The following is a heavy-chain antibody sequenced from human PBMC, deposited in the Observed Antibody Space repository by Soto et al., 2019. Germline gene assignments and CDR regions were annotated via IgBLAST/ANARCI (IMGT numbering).Heavy chain of an antibody. CDR3: ARSRGLDY. Sequence: EVQLVESGGDLVQPGGSLRLSCAASGFTFSSFWMSWVRQAPGKGLEWVANIKQDGSEKHYVDSVKGRFTISRDNAKNSLHLQMNSLRAEDAAVYYCARSRGLDYCGQGTLVTVSS. CDR1: GFTFSSFW. J-gene: IGHJ4*02. CDR2: IKQDGSEK. D-gene: IGHD6-19*01. V-gene: IGHV3-7*01.